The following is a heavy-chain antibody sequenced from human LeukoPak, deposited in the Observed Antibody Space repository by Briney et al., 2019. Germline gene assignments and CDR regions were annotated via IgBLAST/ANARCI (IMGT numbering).Heavy chain of an antibody. J-gene: IGHJ3*02. V-gene: IGHV3-21*01. CDR2: ISSSSSYI. Sequence: GGSLRLSCAASGFTFSSYSMNWVRQAPGKGLEWVSSISSSSSYIYYADSVKGRFTISRDNAKNSLYLQMNSLRAEDTAVYYCARERDIVVVPAAISRAFDIWGQGTMVTVSS. CDR3: ARERDIVVVPAAISRAFDI. CDR1: GFTFSSYS. D-gene: IGHD2-2*01.